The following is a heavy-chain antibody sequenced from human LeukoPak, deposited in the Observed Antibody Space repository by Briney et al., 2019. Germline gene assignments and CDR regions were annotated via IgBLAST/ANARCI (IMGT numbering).Heavy chain of an antibody. J-gene: IGHJ5*02. CDR2: INWNGGST. D-gene: IGHD4-17*01. CDR3: ARSRDYGDSFHWFDP. V-gene: IGHV3-20*04. CDR1: GFTFDDYG. Sequence: PGGSLRLSCAGSGFTFDDYGMSWVRQAPGKGLEWVSGINWNGGSTGYADSVKGRFTISRDNAKNSLYLQMNSLRAEDTALYYCARSRDYGDSFHWFDPWGQGTLVTVSS.